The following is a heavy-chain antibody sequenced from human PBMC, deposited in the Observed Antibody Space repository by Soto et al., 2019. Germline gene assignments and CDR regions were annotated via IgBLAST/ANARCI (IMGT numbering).Heavy chain of an antibody. CDR2: MNHDPNTT. CDR3: AGDSSRVSSVVAAY. J-gene: IGHJ4*02. Sequence: GDSVKVCFKASSERFYSHFIHLVRQAPGEGLECIGTMNHDPNTTSHSNEFQVRLTLTSYMPSRTVYMQLSNLRSYDTAFYYCAGDSSRVSSVVAAYWGQGTMVTVSS. D-gene: IGHD2-15*01. V-gene: IGHV1-46*02. CDR1: SERFYSHF.